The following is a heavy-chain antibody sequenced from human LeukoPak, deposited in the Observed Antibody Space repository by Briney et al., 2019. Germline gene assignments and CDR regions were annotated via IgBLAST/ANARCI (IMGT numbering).Heavy chain of an antibody. D-gene: IGHD2-15*01. CDR1: GGSFSGYY. J-gene: IGHJ4*02. Sequence: PSETLSLTCAVYGGSFSGYYWSWIRQPPGKGLEWVGEINHSGSTKYDPSLKSRVTISVDTSKNQFSLNLSSVTAADTSVYYCERGYCRGGSCQVFDYWGQGTLVTVSS. CDR2: INHSGST. V-gene: IGHV4-34*01. CDR3: ERGYCRGGSCQVFDY.